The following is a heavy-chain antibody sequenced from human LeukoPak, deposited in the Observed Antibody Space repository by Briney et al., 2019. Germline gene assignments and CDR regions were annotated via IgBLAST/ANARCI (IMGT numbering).Heavy chain of an antibody. CDR2: IYYSGST. CDR1: GGSITSYY. J-gene: IGHJ4*02. D-gene: IGHD3-16*01. CDR3: ARGGSNFDY. Sequence: SETLSLTCTVSGGSITSYYWSWIRQPPGKGLEWIGYIYYSGSTNFNPSLKSRVTISVDTSKNQFPLKLSSVTAADTAVYYCARGGSNFDYWGQGTLVTVSS. V-gene: IGHV4-59*01.